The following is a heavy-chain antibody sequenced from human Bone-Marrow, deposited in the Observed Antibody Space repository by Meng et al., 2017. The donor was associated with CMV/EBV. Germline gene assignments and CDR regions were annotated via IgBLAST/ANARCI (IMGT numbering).Heavy chain of an antibody. D-gene: IGHD3-9*01. V-gene: IGHV1-18*01. CDR1: GYTFTRYG. J-gene: IGHJ4*02. CDR2: SSNYNGNR. Sequence: ASVKVSCKASGYTFTRYGISWVRQAPGQGPEWMAWSSNYNGNRKYAQKFLGRVTMTTDTSTSTAYTELRSLRSDDTAVYYCARDWEPYDVVTGYHYLDYWGQGTLVTVSS. CDR3: ARDWEPYDVVTGYHYLDY.